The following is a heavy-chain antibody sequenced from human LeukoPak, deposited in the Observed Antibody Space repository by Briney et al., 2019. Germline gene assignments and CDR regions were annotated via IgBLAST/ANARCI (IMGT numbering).Heavy chain of an antibody. Sequence: PGGSLRLSCAASGFTFSSYGMHWVRQAPGKGLEWVAVIWYDGSNKYYADSVKGRFTISRDNSKNTLYLQMNSLRAEDTAVYYCARDSEIVVVPAAIPPFDYWGQGTLVTVSS. CDR3: ARDSEIVVVPAAIPPFDY. CDR2: IWYDGSNK. J-gene: IGHJ4*02. V-gene: IGHV3-33*01. D-gene: IGHD2-2*01. CDR1: GFTFSSYG.